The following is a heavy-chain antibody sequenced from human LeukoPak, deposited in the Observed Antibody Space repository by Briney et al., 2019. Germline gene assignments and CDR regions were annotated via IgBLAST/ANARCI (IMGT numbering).Heavy chain of an antibody. CDR1: GFPFSNYW. CDR3: ARDPSGTYYPRVSGALDI. Sequence: GGSLRLSCVASGFPFSNYWMTWVRQAPGKGLEWVANINQGGSGKYYVDSVKGRFTISRDNAKNSLYLQINSLRAEDTAVYFCARDPSGTYYPRVSGALDIWGQGTMVTVSS. V-gene: IGHV3-7*03. CDR2: INQGGSGK. D-gene: IGHD1-26*01. J-gene: IGHJ3*02.